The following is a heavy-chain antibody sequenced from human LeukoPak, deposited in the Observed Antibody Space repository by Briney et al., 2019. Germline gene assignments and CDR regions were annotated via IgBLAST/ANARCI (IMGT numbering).Heavy chain of an antibody. D-gene: IGHD1-1*01. J-gene: IGHJ5*02. CDR3: ARGIKKLERRKNWFDP. CDR1: GDSISGYY. CDR2: FYTSGST. Sequence: PSETLSLTCSVSGDSISGYYWSWIRQPAGKGLEWIGRFYTSGSTNYNPSLKSRVTMSLDTSKNQFSLKLSSVTAADTAVYYCARGIKKLERRKNWFDPWGQGTLVTVSS. V-gene: IGHV4-4*07.